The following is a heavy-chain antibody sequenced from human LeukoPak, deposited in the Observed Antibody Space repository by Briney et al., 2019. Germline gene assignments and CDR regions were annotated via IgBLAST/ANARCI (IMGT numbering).Heavy chain of an antibody. D-gene: IGHD4-23*01. CDR1: GGSISSSSYY. V-gene: IGHV4-31*03. CDR2: IYYSGST. CDR3: ARGDYGGIVDY. J-gene: IGHJ4*02. Sequence: SETLSLTCTVSGGSISSSSYYWGWIRQPPGKGLEWIGYIYYSGSTYYNPSLKSRVTISVDTSENQFSLKLSSVTAADTAVYYCARGDYGGIVDYWGQGTLVTVSS.